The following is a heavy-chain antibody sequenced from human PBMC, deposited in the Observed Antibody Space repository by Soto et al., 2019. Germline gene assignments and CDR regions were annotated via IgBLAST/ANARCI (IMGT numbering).Heavy chain of an antibody. CDR3: AKRGNGDISGYYFAY. V-gene: IGHV3-23*01. J-gene: IGHJ4*02. Sequence: EVQLLESGGGLVQPGGSLRLSCAASGFSFSSYAMSWVRQAPGKGLEWVSGIRGSGAGTYYADSVKGRFTISRDNSKNTLYLQMNNLRAEDTAMYYCAKRGNGDISGYYFAYWGQGTLVTVSS. D-gene: IGHD3-22*01. CDR1: GFSFSSYA. CDR2: IRGSGAGT.